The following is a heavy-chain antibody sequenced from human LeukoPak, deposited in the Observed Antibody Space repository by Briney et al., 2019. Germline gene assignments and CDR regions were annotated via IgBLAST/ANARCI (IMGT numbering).Heavy chain of an antibody. D-gene: IGHD3-16*01. CDR1: GFTFSTYS. V-gene: IGHV3-21*04. CDR2: LSSSSTYV. Sequence: GGSLRLSCAASGFTFSTYSMNWVRQAPGKGLEWVSSLSSSSTYVYYADSVKGRFTISRDNAKNSLYLQMNTLRAEDTAAYYCAKDREYSYVYDAFDIWGQGTLVTVSS. CDR3: AKDREYSYVYDAFDI. J-gene: IGHJ3*02.